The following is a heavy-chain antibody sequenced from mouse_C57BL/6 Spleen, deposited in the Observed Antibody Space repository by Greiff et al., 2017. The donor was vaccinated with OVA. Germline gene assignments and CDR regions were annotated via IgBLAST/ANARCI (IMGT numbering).Heavy chain of an antibody. CDR1: GYTFTSYW. V-gene: IGHV1-50*01. D-gene: IGHD2-12*01. Sequence: VQLQQPGAELVKPGASVKLSCKASGYTFTSYWMQWVKQRPGQGLEWIGEIDPSDSYTNYNQKFKGKATLTVDTSSSTAYMQLSSLTSEASAVYYCARWGVIGYFDVWGTGTTVTVSS. CDR2: IDPSDSYT. J-gene: IGHJ1*03. CDR3: ARWGVIGYFDV.